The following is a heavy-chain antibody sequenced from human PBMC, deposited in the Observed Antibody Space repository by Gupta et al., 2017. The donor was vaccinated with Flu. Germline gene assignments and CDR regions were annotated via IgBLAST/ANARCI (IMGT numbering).Heavy chain of an antibody. Sequence: SCAASGFTFSTFGMNWVRQAPGKGLEGLSFVTSRGDAMYYADSVRGRFTISRDNAKNSLYLRLSSLRAEDTAVYYWCRDGYKRIDDGGQGTLVTVSS. CDR1: GFTFSTFG. CDR3: CRDGYKRIDD. D-gene: IGHD5-12*01. V-gene: IGHV3-48*01. J-gene: IGHJ4*02. CDR2: VTSRGDAM.